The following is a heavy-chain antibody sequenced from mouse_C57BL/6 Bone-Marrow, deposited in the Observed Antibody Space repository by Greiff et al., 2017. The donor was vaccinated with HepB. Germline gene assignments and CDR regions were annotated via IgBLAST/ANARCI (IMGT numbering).Heavy chain of an antibody. CDR2: IYPRSGNT. CDR3: ARPLHYYGSSYVWYFDV. V-gene: IGHV1-81*01. CDR1: GYTFTSYG. D-gene: IGHD1-1*01. J-gene: IGHJ1*03. Sequence: VQLQQPGAELVKPGASVKLSCKASGYTFTSYGISWVKQRTGQGLEWIGEIYPRSGNTYYNEKFKGKATLTADKSSSTAYMELRSLTSEDSAVYFCARPLHYYGSSYVWYFDVWGTGTTVTVSS.